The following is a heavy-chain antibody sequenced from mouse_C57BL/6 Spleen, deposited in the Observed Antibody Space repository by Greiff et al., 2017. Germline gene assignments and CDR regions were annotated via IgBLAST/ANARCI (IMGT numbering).Heavy chain of an antibody. CDR2: INPSYGGT. CDR1: GYTFTGYC. J-gene: IGHJ4*01. V-gene: IGHV1-53*01. CDR3: AYGYDDAMDD. Sequence: VQLQQPGTELVKPGASVKLSCKASGYTFTGYCMHWVKQSPGQGLEWIGNINPSYGGTNYNEKFKSTATLPVDKSSSPAYMQLSSLTSEDSAVYACAYGYDDAMDDWGQGTSVTVSS. D-gene: IGHD2-2*01.